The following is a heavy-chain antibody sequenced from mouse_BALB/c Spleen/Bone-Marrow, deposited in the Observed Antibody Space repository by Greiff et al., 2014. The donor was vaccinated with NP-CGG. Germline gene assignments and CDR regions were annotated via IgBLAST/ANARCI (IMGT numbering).Heavy chain of an antibody. D-gene: IGHD2-1*01. CDR3: ARDYGNYGFAY. Sequence: DVMLVESGGGLVKPGGSLKLSCAASGFTFSSYAMSWVRQTPEKRLEWVATISSGGSYTYYPDSVKGRFTISRDNAKNTLYLQMSSLRSEDTAMYYCARDYGNYGFAYWGQGTQVTVSA. CDR1: GFTFSSYA. V-gene: IGHV5-9-1*01. CDR2: ISSGGSYT. J-gene: IGHJ3*01.